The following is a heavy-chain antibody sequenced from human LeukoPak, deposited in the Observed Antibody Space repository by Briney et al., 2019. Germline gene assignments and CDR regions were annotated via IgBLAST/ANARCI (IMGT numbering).Heavy chain of an antibody. D-gene: IGHD3-10*01. Sequence: ASVKVSCKASGYTFTSYDINWVRQATGQGLEWMGWMNPNSGNTGYAQKFQGRVTMTRNTSISTAYMELRSLRSDDTAVYYCARDKRVPNDDYYPLVRFDYWGQGTLVTVSS. V-gene: IGHV1-8*02. J-gene: IGHJ4*02. CDR3: ARDKRVPNDDYYPLVRFDY. CDR1: GYTFTSYD. CDR2: MNPNSGNT.